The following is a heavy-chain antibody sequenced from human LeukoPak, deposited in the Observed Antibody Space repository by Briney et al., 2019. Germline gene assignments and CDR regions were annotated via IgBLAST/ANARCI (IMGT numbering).Heavy chain of an antibody. CDR2: IYSGGST. CDR3: ARTGDSSGYYYASSLYFDY. D-gene: IGHD3-22*01. V-gene: IGHV3-53*01. J-gene: IGHJ4*02. Sequence: GGSLRLSCAASGFTVSSNYMSWVRQAPGKGLERVSVIYSGGSTYYADSVKGRFTISRDNSKNTLYLQMNSLRAEDAAVYYCARTGDSSGYYYASSLYFDYWGQGTLVTVSS. CDR1: GFTVSSNY.